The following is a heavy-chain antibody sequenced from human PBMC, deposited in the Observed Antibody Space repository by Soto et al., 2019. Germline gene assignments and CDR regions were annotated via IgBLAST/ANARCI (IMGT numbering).Heavy chain of an antibody. J-gene: IGHJ6*02. V-gene: IGHV1-18*01. CDR3: VRGGILEANRPYYYYGLDV. CDR2: VSPYNGNT. D-gene: IGHD1-1*01. CDR1: GYTFSTYG. Sequence: ASVKVSCKVFGYTFSTYGLSWVRQAPGQGLEWMGWVSPYNGNTYYAPGLQGRVTMATDTSTNTAYMSLRSLRSDDTAIYYCVRGGILEANRPYYYYGLDVWGQGTPVTVSS.